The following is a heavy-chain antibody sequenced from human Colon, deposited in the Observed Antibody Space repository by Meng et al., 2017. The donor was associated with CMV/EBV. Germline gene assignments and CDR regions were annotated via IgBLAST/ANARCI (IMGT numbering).Heavy chain of an antibody. CDR1: GYTFATYD. CDR3: AQRWQHYLDV. D-gene: IGHD2-15*01. J-gene: IGHJ6*02. CDR2: MNPHSGNT. V-gene: IGHV1-8*02. Sequence: ASVKVSCKASGYTFATYDITWVRQAPGQGLEWMGWMNPHSGNTGYAQKFQGRVIMTRNTSINTAYMELSSLKSEDTAVYYCAQRWQHYLDVWGQGTTVTVSS.